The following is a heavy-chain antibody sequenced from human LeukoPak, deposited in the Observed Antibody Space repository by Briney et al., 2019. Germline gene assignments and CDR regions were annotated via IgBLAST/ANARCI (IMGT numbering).Heavy chain of an antibody. V-gene: IGHV3-21*01. CDR2: ISSSSSYI. J-gene: IGHJ6*02. CDR1: GFTFSSYS. D-gene: IGHD1-20*01. Sequence: GGSLRLSCAASGFTFSSYSMNWVRQAPGKGLEWVSSISSSSSYIYYADSVKGRFTISRDNAKNSLYLQMNSLRAEDTAVYSCARDRHNWNPDCMDVWGQGTTVTVSS. CDR3: ARDRHNWNPDCMDV.